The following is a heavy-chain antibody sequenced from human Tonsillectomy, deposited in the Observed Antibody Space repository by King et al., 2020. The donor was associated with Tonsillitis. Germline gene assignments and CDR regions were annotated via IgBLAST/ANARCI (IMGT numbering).Heavy chain of an antibody. J-gene: IGHJ6*02. Sequence: VQLVESGGGVVQPGRSLRLSCAASGFTFSSYGMHWVRQAPGKGLEWVAVISYDGSNYADSMKGRFTISRDNSKNTLYLQMNSLRAEDTAVYYCARTNLEYYYGSGSDYNVPDGMDVWGQGTTVTVSS. CDR1: GFTFSSYG. CDR3: ARTNLEYYYGSGSDYNVPDGMDV. D-gene: IGHD3-10*01. V-gene: IGHV3-33*05. CDR2: ISYDGSN.